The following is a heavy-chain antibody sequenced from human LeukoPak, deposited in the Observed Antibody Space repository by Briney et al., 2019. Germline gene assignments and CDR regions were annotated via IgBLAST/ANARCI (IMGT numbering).Heavy chain of an antibody. CDR3: ARENVEAVAGRGFDY. CDR1: GGSFSGCY. Sequence: SETLSLTCAVYGGSFSGCYWSWIRQPPGKGLEWIGEINHSGSTNYNPSLKSRVTISVDTSKNQFSLKLSSVTAADTAVYYCARENVEAVAGRGFDYWGQGTLVTVSS. CDR2: INHSGST. D-gene: IGHD6-19*01. V-gene: IGHV4-34*01. J-gene: IGHJ4*02.